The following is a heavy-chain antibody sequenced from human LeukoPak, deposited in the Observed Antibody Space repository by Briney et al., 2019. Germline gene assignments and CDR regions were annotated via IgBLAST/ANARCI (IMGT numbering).Heavy chain of an antibody. Sequence: SETLSLTCTVSGGSISSYYWSWIRQPPGKGLEWIGYIYYSGSTNYNPSLKSRVTISVDTSKNQFSLKLSSVTAADTAVYYCARDEGKEGSSWPDGVYYYYMDVWGKGTTVTVSS. D-gene: IGHD6-13*01. CDR1: GGSISSYY. CDR3: ARDEGKEGSSWPDGVYYYYMDV. J-gene: IGHJ6*03. V-gene: IGHV4-59*01. CDR2: IYYSGST.